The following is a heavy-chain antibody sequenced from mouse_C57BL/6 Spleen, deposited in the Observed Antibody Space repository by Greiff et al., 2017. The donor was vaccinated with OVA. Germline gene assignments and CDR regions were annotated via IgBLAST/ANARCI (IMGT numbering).Heavy chain of an antibody. Sequence: QVQLQQSGAELVKPGASVKMSCKASGYPFTSYWITWVKQRPGQGLEWIGDIYPGSGSTTYNEKFKSKATLTVDTSSSTAYMQLSSLTSEDAAVYYCAREDSGYDAMDYWGQGTSVTVSS. D-gene: IGHD3-2*02. CDR3: AREDSGYDAMDY. CDR2: IYPGSGST. CDR1: GYPFTSYW. V-gene: IGHV1-55*01. J-gene: IGHJ4*01.